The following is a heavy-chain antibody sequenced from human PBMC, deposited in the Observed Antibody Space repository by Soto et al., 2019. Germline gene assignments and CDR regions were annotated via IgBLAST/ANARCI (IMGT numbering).Heavy chain of an antibody. Sequence: ASVKVSCKASGYTFNDYYIYWVRQATGQGLEWMGWMNPNSGNTGYAQKFQGRVTMTRNTSISTAYMELSSLRSEDTAVYYCAGSRGGSYYDFRSRYHHVNWFDPWGQGTLVTVSS. CDR2: MNPNSGNT. D-gene: IGHD3-3*01. V-gene: IGHV1-8*02. CDR3: AGSRGGSYYDFRSRYHHVNWFDP. CDR1: GYTFNDYY. J-gene: IGHJ5*02.